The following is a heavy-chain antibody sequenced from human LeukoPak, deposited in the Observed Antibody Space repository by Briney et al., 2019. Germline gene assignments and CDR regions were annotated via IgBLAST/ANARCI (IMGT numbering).Heavy chain of an antibody. V-gene: IGHV3-21*01. CDR3: ANSGWVIQTTDAFDI. J-gene: IGHJ3*02. Sequence: GGSLRLSCAASGFTFSSYSMNWVRQAPGKGLEWVSSISSSSSYIYYADSVKGRFTISRDNAKNSLYLQMNSLRAEDTAVYYCANSGWVIQTTDAFDIWGQGTMVTVSS. CDR1: GFTFSSYS. CDR2: ISSSSSYI. D-gene: IGHD1/OR15-1a*01.